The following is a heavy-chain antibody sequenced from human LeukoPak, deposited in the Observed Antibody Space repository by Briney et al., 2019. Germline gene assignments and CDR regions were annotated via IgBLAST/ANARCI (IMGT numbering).Heavy chain of an antibody. CDR1: GFTFNNYA. CDR3: ARGNYFDY. CDR2: ISGSGGTT. V-gene: IGHV3-23*01. Sequence: GGSLRLSCAASGFTFNNYAMNWVRQAPGKGLEWVSVISGSGGTTYYADSVRGRFTISRDNSKNTLYLQMNSLRAEDTAVYYCARGNYFDYWGQGTLVTVSS. J-gene: IGHJ4*02.